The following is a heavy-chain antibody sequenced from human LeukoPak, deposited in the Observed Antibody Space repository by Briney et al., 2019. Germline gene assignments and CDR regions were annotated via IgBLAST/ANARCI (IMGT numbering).Heavy chain of an antibody. D-gene: IGHD3-10*01. CDR2: ISGTGVTA. CDR1: GFIFNNYA. V-gene: IGHV3-23*01. J-gene: IGHJ4*02. Sequence: GGSLRLSCAASGFIFNNYAMSWVRQAPGKGLEWVSSISGTGVTAYYADSVKGRFAISRDNSKNTLYLQISSLRAEDTALYYCAKDQRFGDLDDYRGQGTLVTVSS. CDR3: AKDQRFGDLDDY.